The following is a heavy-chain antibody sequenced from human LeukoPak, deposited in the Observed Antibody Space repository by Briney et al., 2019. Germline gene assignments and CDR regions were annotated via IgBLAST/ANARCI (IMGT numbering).Heavy chain of an antibody. Sequence: ASETLSLTCAVYGGSFSGYYWSWIRQPPGKGLEWIGEINHSGSTNYNPSLKSRATISVDTSKNQFSLKLNSVTATDTAVYYCARHYGPWGQGTLVTVSS. J-gene: IGHJ4*02. CDR2: INHSGST. CDR3: ARHYGP. D-gene: IGHD3-16*01. CDR1: GGSFSGYY. V-gene: IGHV4-34*01.